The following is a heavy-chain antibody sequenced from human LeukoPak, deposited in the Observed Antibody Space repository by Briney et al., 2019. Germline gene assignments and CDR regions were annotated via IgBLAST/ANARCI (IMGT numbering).Heavy chain of an antibody. CDR2: ISYDGSNT. D-gene: IGHD2-21*01. Sequence: PGRSLRPACAASGFTFSDYAMHWVRQAPGKGLEWVAVISYDGSNTYYADSVKGRFTISRDNSNNTLYLQMNSRRAEDTALYYCARAYMASFDPWGQGTLVTVSS. V-gene: IGHV3-30*04. J-gene: IGHJ5*02. CDR1: GFTFSDYA. CDR3: ARAYMASFDP.